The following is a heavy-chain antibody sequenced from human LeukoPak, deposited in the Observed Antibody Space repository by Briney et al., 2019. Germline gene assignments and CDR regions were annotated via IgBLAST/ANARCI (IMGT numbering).Heavy chain of an antibody. CDR1: GFTFSSYV. J-gene: IGHJ4*02. V-gene: IGHV3-30*02. Sequence: GESLRLSCAASGFTFSSYVMHWVRQAPGKGLEWVAFIRYDESDKNYADSVKGRFTISRDNSKNMLYLQMNSLRAEDTAVYYCAKDLPNWNFDYWGQGVLVSVSS. CDR2: IRYDESDK. CDR3: AKDLPNWNFDY. D-gene: IGHD1-1*01.